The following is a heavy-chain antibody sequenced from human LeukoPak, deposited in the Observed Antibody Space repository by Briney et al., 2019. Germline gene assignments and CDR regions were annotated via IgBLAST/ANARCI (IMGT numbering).Heavy chain of an antibody. J-gene: IGHJ4*02. CDR3: ARAPGYGGNSDY. CDR1: GYTLTRYY. Sequence: ASVKVSCKASGYTLTRYYIHWVRQAPGQGLEWMGTINPSGDSTSYAQKFQGRVTMTRDTSTSTVYMELSSLTSEDTAVYYCARAPGYGGNSDYWGQGTLVTVSS. V-gene: IGHV1-46*01. CDR2: INPSGDST. D-gene: IGHD4-23*01.